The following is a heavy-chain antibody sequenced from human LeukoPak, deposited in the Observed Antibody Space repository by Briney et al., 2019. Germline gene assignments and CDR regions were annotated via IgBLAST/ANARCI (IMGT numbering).Heavy chain of an antibody. Sequence: GGSLRLSCTASGFNFDVFAMHWVRQAPGRGLEWVSGISWESGSIGYADSVKGRFTISRDNAKNSLHLQMNSLRAEDTALYFCAKDIELYSGYGLLGAFDYWGQGTLVTVSS. CDR1: GFNFDVFA. D-gene: IGHD5-12*01. J-gene: IGHJ4*02. V-gene: IGHV3-9*01. CDR2: ISWESGSI. CDR3: AKDIELYSGYGLLGAFDY.